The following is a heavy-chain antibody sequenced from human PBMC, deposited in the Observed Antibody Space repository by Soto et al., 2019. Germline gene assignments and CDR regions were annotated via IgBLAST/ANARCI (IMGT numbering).Heavy chain of an antibody. J-gene: IGHJ4*02. D-gene: IGHD3-22*01. Sequence: SVKVSCKASGGTFSSYAISWVRQAPGQGLEWMGGIIPIFGTANYAQKFQGRVTITADESTSTAYMELSSLRSEDTAVYYCARSSANYYDSSGYSLPLDYWGQGTLVTVSS. CDR2: IIPIFGTA. CDR3: ARSSANYYDSSGYSLPLDY. CDR1: GGTFSSYA. V-gene: IGHV1-69*13.